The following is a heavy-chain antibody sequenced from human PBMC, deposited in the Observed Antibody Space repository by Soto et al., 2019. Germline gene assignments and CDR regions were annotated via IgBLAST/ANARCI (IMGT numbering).Heavy chain of an antibody. CDR2: INHSGST. J-gene: IGHJ5*02. V-gene: IGHV4-34*01. D-gene: IGHD6-19*01. CDR3: AREAIAVAGTRRVWFDP. Sequence: ETLSLTCAVYGGSFSVYYWSWIRQPPGKGLEWIGEINHSGSTNYNPSLKSRVTISVDTSKNQFSLKLSSVTAADTAVYYCAREAIAVAGTRRVWFDPWGQGTLVTVSS. CDR1: GGSFSVYY.